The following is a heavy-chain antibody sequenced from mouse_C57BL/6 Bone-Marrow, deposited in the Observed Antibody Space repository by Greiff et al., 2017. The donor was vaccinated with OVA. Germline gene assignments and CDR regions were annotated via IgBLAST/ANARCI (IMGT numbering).Heavy chain of an antibody. CDR2: ISSGGSYT. V-gene: IGHV5-6*01. Sequence: EVKLVESGGDLVKPGGSLKLSCAASGFTFSSYGMSWVRQTPDKRLEWVATISSGGSYTYYPDSVKGRFTITRDNAKNTLYLQMSSLKSEDTDMYYCERQGDYGSSLYYFDYWGQGTTLTVSS. J-gene: IGHJ2*01. D-gene: IGHD1-1*01. CDR3: ERQGDYGSSLYYFDY. CDR1: GFTFSSYG.